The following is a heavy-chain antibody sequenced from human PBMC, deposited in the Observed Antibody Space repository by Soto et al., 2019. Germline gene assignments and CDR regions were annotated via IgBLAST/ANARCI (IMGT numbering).Heavy chain of an antibody. CDR3: AKATSYYNILTGYTNNWKYDY. Sequence: EVQLLESGGGLVQPGGSLRLSCAASGFTFSSYAMSWVRQAPGKGLEWVSAISGSGGSTYYADSVKGRFTISRDNSKNTLYLHMNSLRAEDTAVYYCAKATSYYNILTGYTNNWKYDYWGQGTLVTVSS. V-gene: IGHV3-23*01. CDR1: GFTFSSYA. J-gene: IGHJ4*02. D-gene: IGHD3-9*01. CDR2: ISGSGGST.